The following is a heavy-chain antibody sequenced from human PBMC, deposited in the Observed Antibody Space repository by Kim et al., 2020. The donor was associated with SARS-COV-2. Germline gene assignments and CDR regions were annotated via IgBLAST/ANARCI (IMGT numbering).Heavy chain of an antibody. J-gene: IGHJ4*02. D-gene: IGHD3-22*01. CDR3: ARDIHRHYYESSGSDY. CDR2: ISSSGSTI. CDR1: GFTFSSYE. Sequence: GGSLRLSCAASGFTFSSYEMNWVRQAPGKGLEWVSYISSSGSTIYYADSVKGRFTISRDNAKNSLYLQMNSLRAEDTAVYYCARDIHRHYYESSGSDYWGQRTLFSVSS. V-gene: IGHV3-48*03.